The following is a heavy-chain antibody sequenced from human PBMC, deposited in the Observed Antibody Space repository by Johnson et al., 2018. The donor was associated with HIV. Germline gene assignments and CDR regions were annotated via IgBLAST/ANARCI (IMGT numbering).Heavy chain of an antibody. CDR1: GFTFSSYA. V-gene: IGHV3-23*04. Sequence: EVQLVESGGGLVQPGGSLRLSCAASGFTFSSYAMSWVRQAPGKGLEWVSAISGSGGSTSYADSVKGRFTISRDNAKNTLYLQMNSLRAEDTAVYYCARDLHDSSGYYYEGDAFDIWGQGTMVTVSS. CDR2: ISGSGGST. J-gene: IGHJ3*02. D-gene: IGHD3-22*01. CDR3: ARDLHDSSGYYYEGDAFDI.